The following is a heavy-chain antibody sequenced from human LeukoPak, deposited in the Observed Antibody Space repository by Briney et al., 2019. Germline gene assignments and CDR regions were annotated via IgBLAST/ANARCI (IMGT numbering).Heavy chain of an antibody. CDR3: ARDTAQYSSSWSDAFDI. V-gene: IGHV3-11*04. J-gene: IGHJ3*02. CDR1: GFTFSDYY. D-gene: IGHD6-13*01. Sequence: PGGSLRLSSAASGFTFSDYYMSWIRQAPGKGLEGVSYISSSGSTIYYADSVKGRFTISRDNAKNSLYLQMNSLRAEDTAVYYCARDTAQYSSSWSDAFDIWGQGTMVTVSS. CDR2: ISSSGSTI.